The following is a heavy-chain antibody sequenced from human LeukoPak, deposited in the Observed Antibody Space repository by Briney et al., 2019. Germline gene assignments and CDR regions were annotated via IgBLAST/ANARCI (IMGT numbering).Heavy chain of an antibody. J-gene: IGHJ4*02. CDR1: GYTLFNYA. CDR3: AKDSGSGWYEFR. Sequence: EASVKVSCKASGYTLFNYAIHWVRQAPGQRLEWMGWINTRTGNAYYSQELQDRLTITRDTSASTAYMELSSLRSEDMAVYYCAKDSGSGWYEFRWGQGTLVTVSS. V-gene: IGHV1-3*03. D-gene: IGHD6-19*01. CDR2: INTRTGNA.